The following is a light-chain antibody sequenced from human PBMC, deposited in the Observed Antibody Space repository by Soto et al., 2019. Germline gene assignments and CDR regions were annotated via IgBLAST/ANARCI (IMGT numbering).Light chain of an antibody. CDR3: QHYDNLPRT. CDR1: QDISNY. Sequence: DIQMTQSPSSLSASVGDRVTITCQASQDISNYLNWYQQKPGKAPKLLIYDASNLETGVPSRFSGSGSGTDFTFTISSRQPEGIATYYRQHYDNLPRTFVQGTKLEIK. J-gene: IGKJ2*01. V-gene: IGKV1-33*01. CDR2: DAS.